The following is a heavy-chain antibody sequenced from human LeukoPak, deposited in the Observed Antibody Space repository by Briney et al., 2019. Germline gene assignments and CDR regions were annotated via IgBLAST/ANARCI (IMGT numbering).Heavy chain of an antibody. CDR3: ARDRSGIAVAGMSY. D-gene: IGHD6-19*01. CDR2: IWYDGSNK. CDR1: GFTFSSYG. V-gene: IGHV3-33*01. Sequence: GGSLRLSCAASGFTFSSYGMHWVRQAPGKGLEWVPVIWYDGSNKYYADSVKGRFTISRDNSKNTLYLQMNSLRAEDTAVYYCARDRSGIAVAGMSYWGQGTLVTVSS. J-gene: IGHJ4*02.